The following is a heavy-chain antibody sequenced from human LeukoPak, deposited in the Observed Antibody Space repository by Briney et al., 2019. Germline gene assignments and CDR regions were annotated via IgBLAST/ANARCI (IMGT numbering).Heavy chain of an antibody. CDR2: ISSSDSAM. CDR1: GFTFSNYF. V-gene: IGHV3-11*01. J-gene: IGHJ4*02. D-gene: IGHD2-8*01. CDR3: AKGHTYGMI. Sequence: PGGSLRLSCSASGFTFSNYFMTWLRQAPGKGPEWLSYISSSDSAMDYADSVKGRFTISRDNAKASLYLQMDSLGADDSAIYYCAKGHTYGMIWGQGTQVTVSS.